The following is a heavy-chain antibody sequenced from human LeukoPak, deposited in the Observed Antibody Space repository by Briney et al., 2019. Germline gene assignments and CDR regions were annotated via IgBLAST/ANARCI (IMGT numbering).Heavy chain of an antibody. CDR3: ARGTAPVYRKGMDV. J-gene: IGHJ6*02. CDR2: MNPNSGNT. V-gene: IGHV1-8*01. Sequence: ASVKVSCKASGYTFTSYDINWVRQATGQGLEWMGWMNPNSGNTGYAQKFQGGVTMTRNTSISTAYMELSSLRSEDTAVYYCARGTAPVYRKGMDVWGQGTTVTVSS. CDR1: GYTFTSYD. D-gene: IGHD5-18*01.